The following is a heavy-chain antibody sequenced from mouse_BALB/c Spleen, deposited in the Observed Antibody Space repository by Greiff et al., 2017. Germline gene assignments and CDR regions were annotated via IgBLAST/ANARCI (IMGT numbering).Heavy chain of an antibody. CDR2: IYPGGGYT. V-gene: IGHV1-54*01. J-gene: IGHJ3*01. CDR1: GYAFTNYL. CDR3: ARSYYDYDVWFAY. Sequence: QVHVKQSGAELVRPGTSVKVSCKASGYAFTNYLIEWVKQRPGHGLEWIGDIYPGGGYTNYNEKFKGKATLTADTSSSTAYMQLSSLTSEDSAVYFCARSYYDYDVWFAYWGQGTLVTVSA. D-gene: IGHD2-4*01.